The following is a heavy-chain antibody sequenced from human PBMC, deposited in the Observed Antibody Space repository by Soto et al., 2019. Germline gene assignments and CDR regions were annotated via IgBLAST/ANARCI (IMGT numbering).Heavy chain of an antibody. D-gene: IGHD3-22*01. Sequence: EVQLVESGGGLVKPGGSLRLSCAASGFTFSSYTMNWVRQAPGKGLEWVSSISSSSTYIYYADSLKGRFTISRDNAKNSLYLQMNSLRAEDTAVYYCASPPYYFATSAYSYWVQGTLVTVSS. V-gene: IGHV3-21*01. CDR3: ASPPYYFATSAYSY. J-gene: IGHJ4*02. CDR2: ISSSSTYI. CDR1: GFTFSSYT.